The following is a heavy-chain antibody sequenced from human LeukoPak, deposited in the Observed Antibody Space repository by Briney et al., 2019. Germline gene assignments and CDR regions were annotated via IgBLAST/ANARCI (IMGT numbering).Heavy chain of an antibody. V-gene: IGHV3-21*01. CDR3: ASALTTLTYEGY. J-gene: IGHJ4*02. Sequence: GGSLRLSCAASGFTFSSYTMHWIRQAPGKGLEWVSSISGSNSYIFYADSVKGRFTVSRDNAKDSLYLQMNSLGAEDTAVYYCASALTTLTYEGYWGQGTLVTVSS. CDR1: GFTFSSYT. D-gene: IGHD1-1*01. CDR2: ISGSNSYI.